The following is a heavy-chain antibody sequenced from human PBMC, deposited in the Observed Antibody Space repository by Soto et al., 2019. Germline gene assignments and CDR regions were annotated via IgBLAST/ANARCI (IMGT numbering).Heavy chain of an antibody. Sequence: QVQLQESGPGLVKPSQTLSLTCTVSGGSISSGDYYWSWIRQHPGKGLEWIGYIYYSGSTYYNPSLKSRVTLSVDTSKNQFCLKLSSVTAADTAVYYCARWWSGSRQGFDPWGQGTLVTVSS. CDR3: ARWWSGSRQGFDP. CDR2: IYYSGST. D-gene: IGHD3-3*01. J-gene: IGHJ5*02. V-gene: IGHV4-31*03. CDR1: GGSISSGDYY.